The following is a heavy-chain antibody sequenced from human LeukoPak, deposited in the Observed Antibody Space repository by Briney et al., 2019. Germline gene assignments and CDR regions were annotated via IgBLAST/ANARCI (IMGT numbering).Heavy chain of an antibody. CDR2: IYESGGT. CDR1: SESFSGYY. CDR3: ARISAAGCFDH. V-gene: IGHV4-34*01. J-gene: IGHJ4*02. Sequence: SETLSLTCTVYSESFSGYYWSWIRQSPGMGLDWIGEIYESGGTTYNPSLKSRVTISIDTSKNQFSLNLTSVTAADTAVYYCARISAAGCFDHWGQGTLVTVSS. D-gene: IGHD6-13*01.